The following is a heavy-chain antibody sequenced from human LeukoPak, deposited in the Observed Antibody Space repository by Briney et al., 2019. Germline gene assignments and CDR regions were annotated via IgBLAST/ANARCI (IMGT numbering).Heavy chain of an antibody. CDR3: ARGPYDSSDY. Sequence: SETLSLTCTVSGGSISTYYWSWIRQPPGKGLEWIGYIYYSGSTNYNPSLKSRVTISVDTSKNQFSLKLSSVTPADTAVYCCARGPYDSSDYWGQGTLVTVSS. CDR2: IYYSGST. D-gene: IGHD5-12*01. CDR1: GGSISTYY. J-gene: IGHJ4*02. V-gene: IGHV4-59*01.